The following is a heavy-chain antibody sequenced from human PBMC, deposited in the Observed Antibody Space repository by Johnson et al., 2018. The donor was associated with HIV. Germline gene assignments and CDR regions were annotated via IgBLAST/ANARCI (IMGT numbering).Heavy chain of an antibody. CDR2: IYSGGST. V-gene: IGHV3-NL1*01. D-gene: IGHD4-17*01. Sequence: QVQLVESGGGLVQPGGSLRLSCAASGFTFSSYGMHWVRQAPGKGLAWVAVIYSGGSTYYADSVKGRFSISRDNSKNTLFLDMNSLRAEDTAVYYCARAMYADDYGDYLFLAPRLDAFDIWGPGTIVTVSS. CDR1: GFTFSSYG. J-gene: IGHJ3*02. CDR3: ARAMYADDYGDYLFLAPRLDAFDI.